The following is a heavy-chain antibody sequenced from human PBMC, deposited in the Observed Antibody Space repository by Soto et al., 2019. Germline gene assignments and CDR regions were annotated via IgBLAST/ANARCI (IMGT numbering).Heavy chain of an antibody. CDR2: ISPYTGNT. J-gene: IGHJ6*02. D-gene: IGHD3-16*01. V-gene: IGHV1-18*01. CDR1: GYIFVNYG. CDR3: VMVDNYVTPTPQDV. Sequence: QVQLVQSGDEVKKPGASVKVSCKASGYIFVNYGIAWVRQAPGQGLEWMGWISPYTGNTHSATKVQGRLTMTTDTSTRTAYMELGRLTSDDTAGDYCVMVDNYVTPTPQDVWGQGTTVTVSS.